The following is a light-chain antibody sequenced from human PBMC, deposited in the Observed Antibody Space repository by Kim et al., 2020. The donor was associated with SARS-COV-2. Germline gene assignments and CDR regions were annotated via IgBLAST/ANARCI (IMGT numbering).Light chain of an antibody. J-gene: IGKJ3*01. V-gene: IGKV3-20*01. CDR3: QQYGTSPFA. CDR1: QSVSSSY. CDR2: GAS. Sequence: PPGERATLACRASQSVSSSYLAWYQQKPGQAPRLLIYGASSSATGIPDRFSGSGSGTDFTLTISRLEPEDFAVYYCQQYGTSPFAFGPGTKVDIK.